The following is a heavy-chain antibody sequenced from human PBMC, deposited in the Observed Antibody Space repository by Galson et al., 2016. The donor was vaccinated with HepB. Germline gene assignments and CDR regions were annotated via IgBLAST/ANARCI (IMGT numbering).Heavy chain of an antibody. CDR2: IFSTDEK. D-gene: IGHD3-22*01. CDR1: GFSLSNPRMA. V-gene: IGHV2-26*02. Sequence: PALVKPTQTLTLTCTVSGFSLSNPRMAVSWIRQPPGKALEWLAHIFSTDEKSYSASLKSRLTISKDTSKSPAILTMTNMDPVDTATYYCARISGYYDSRGSFHWYFDLWGRGTLVTVSS. CDR3: ARISGYYDSRGSFHWYFDL. J-gene: IGHJ2*01.